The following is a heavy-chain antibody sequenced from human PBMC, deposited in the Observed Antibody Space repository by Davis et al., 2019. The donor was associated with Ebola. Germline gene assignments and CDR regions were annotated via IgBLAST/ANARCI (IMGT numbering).Heavy chain of an antibody. D-gene: IGHD5/OR15-5a*01. V-gene: IGHV3-11*04. CDR3: ARDPIQASRVYVSGDY. CDR1: GFPFRDYY. J-gene: IGHJ4*02. Sequence: PGGSLRLSCAASGFPFRDYYMSWIRQAPGKGLEWLSYISGSSGTIEYADSVKGRFTISRDNAKTSLDLQMNNLRAEDAAVYYCARDPIQASRVYVSGDYWGQGTLVTVSS. CDR2: ISGSSGTI.